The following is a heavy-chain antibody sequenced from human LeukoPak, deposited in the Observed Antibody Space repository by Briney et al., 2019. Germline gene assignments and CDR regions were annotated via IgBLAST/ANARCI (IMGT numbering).Heavy chain of an antibody. J-gene: IGHJ4*02. D-gene: IGHD3-16*01. CDR1: GYTFTSYD. CDR3: ARVKSLNYDYVWGPYFDY. CDR2: IIPIFGTA. Sequence: SVKVSCKASGYTFTSYDINWVRQAPGQGLEWMGGIIPIFGTANYAQKFQGRVTITADESTSTAYMELSSLRSEDTAVYYCARVKSLNYDYVWGPYFDYWGQGTLVTVSS. V-gene: IGHV1-69*13.